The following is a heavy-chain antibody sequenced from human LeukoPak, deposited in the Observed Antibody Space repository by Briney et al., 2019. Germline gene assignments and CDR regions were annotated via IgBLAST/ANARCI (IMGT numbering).Heavy chain of an antibody. D-gene: IGHD5-18*01. J-gene: IGHJ4*02. CDR1: GYSISSGYY. CDR3: ASGLDTAMVTSY. CDR2: IYHSGST. Sequence: SETLSLTCTVSGYSISSGYYWGWIRQPPGKGLEWIGSIYHSGSTYYNPSLKSRVTISVDTSKNQFSLKLSSVTAADTAVYYCASGLDTAMVTSYWGQGTLATVSS. V-gene: IGHV4-38-2*02.